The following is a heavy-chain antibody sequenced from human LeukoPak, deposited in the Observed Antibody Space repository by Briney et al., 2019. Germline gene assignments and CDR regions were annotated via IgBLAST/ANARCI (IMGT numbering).Heavy chain of an antibody. CDR2: INGDGSNT. Sequence: PGGSLRLSCAASGFTFSSYWMHWVRQAPGKGLVWVSRINGDGSNTNYADSVKGRFTISRDNVKNVLYLQMKSLRPEDTAFYCAKDLGSAITSALVLDVWGQGTTV. D-gene: IGHD2-15*01. V-gene: IGHV3-74*01. CDR1: GFTFSSYW. J-gene: IGHJ6*02. CDR3: AKDLGSAITSALVLDV.